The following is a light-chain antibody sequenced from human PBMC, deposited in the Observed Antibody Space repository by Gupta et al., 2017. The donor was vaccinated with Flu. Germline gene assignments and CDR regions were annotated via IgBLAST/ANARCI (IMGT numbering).Light chain of an antibody. J-gene: IGKJ4*01. CDR2: GVF. Sequence: GTLSLAPGEGATLSCRAGRTVNRNPVAWYRQKPGKVPRLLIHGVFNRATGVPDRFSGRGSGTDFTLTISRVEPEDVAGYYCQKYSSAPITFGGGTKVEIK. CDR1: RTVNRNP. CDR3: QKYSSAPIT. V-gene: IGKV3-20*01.